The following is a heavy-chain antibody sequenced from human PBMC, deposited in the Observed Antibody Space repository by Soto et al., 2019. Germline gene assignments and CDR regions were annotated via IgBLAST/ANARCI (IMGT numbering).Heavy chain of an antibody. CDR2: ISSSGTTI. D-gene: IGHD3-3*01. CDR1: GFTFNSYE. V-gene: IGHV3-48*03. J-gene: IGHJ4*02. CDR3: ERGWSYFWSFPGCFEC. Sequence: PGGSLRLSCAASGFTFNSYEMNWVRQAPGKGLEWVSYISSSGTTIYYADSVKGRFTISRDNARNSLYLRMNSLTAEDTAVYYCERGWSYFWSFPGCFECSGQGTQVTASS.